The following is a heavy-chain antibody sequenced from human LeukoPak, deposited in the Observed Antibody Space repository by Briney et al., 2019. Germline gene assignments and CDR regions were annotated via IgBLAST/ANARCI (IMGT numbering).Heavy chain of an antibody. J-gene: IGHJ4*02. CDR3: ARNDDSGSVLDY. CDR1: GGSISSGGYS. Sequence: PSETLSLTCAVSGGSISSGGYSWSWIRQPPGKGLEWIGYIYHSGSAYYNPSLKSRVTISVDRSKNQFSLKLSSVTAADTAVYYCARNDDSGSVLDYWGQGTLVTVSS. CDR2: IYHSGSA. D-gene: IGHD3-10*01. V-gene: IGHV4-30-2*01.